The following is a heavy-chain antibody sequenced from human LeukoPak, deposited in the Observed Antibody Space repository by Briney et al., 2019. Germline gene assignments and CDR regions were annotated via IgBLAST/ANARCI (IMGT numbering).Heavy chain of an antibody. CDR2: ISSGSTI. V-gene: IGHV3-48*03. J-gene: IGHJ4*02. D-gene: IGHD6-19*01. CDR1: GFTFSSYE. CDR3: ARESIAVAGAPFDY. Sequence: GGSLRLSCAASGFTFSSYEMNWVRQAPGKGLGWVSYISSGSTIYDADSVKGRFTISRDNAKNSLYLQMNSLRAEDTAVYYCARESIAVAGAPFDYWGQGTLVTVSS.